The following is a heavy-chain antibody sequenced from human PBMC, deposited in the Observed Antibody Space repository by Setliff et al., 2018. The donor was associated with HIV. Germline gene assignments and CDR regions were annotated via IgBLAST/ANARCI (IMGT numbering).Heavy chain of an antibody. D-gene: IGHD3-9*01. CDR2: IFYSGST. Sequence: SETLSLTCTVSGGSISTYYWNWIRQPPGRGPEWIGYIFYSGSTNYNPSLKSRVTISVDTSKNQFSLNLSSVTAADTAVYYCTRHGAYYEYLTYYYPRYSFDFWGQGTLVTVSS. CDR3: TRHGAYYEYLTYYYPRYSFDF. J-gene: IGHJ4*02. V-gene: IGHV4-59*08. CDR1: GGSISTYY.